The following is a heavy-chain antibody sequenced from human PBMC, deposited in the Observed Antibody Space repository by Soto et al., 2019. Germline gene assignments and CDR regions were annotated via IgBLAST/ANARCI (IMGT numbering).Heavy chain of an antibody. CDR3: ARGRNYDFWSGPTPYYMDV. J-gene: IGHJ6*03. CDR1: GYTFTGYY. D-gene: IGHD3-3*01. CDR2: INPNSGGT. V-gene: IGHV1-2*04. Sequence: AASVKVSCKASGYTFTGYYMHWVRQAPGQGLEWMGWINPNSGGTNYAQKFQGWVTMTRDTSISTAYMELSRLRSDDTAVYYCARGRNYDFWSGPTPYYMDVWGKGTTVTVSS.